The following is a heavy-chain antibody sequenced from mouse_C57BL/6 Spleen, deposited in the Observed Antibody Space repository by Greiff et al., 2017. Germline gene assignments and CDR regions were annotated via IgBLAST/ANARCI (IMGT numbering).Heavy chain of an antibody. J-gene: IGHJ3*01. Sequence: VQLQQPGAELVKPGASVKLSCKASGYTFTSYWMHWVKQRPGRGREWIGRIDPNSGGTKYNEKFKSKATLTVDKPSSTAYMQLSSLTSEDSAVYYCARRDDYDWFAYWGQGTLVTVSA. CDR1: GYTFTSYW. CDR3: ARRDDYDWFAY. D-gene: IGHD2-4*01. V-gene: IGHV1-72*01. CDR2: IDPNSGGT.